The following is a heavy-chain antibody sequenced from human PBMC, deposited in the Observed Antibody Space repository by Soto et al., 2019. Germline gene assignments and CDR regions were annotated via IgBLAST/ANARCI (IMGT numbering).Heavy chain of an antibody. Sequence: PGGSLRLSCAASGFTVSSNYMSWVRQAPGKGLEWVSVIYSGGSTYYADSVKGRFTISRHNSKNTLYLQMNSLRAEDTAVYYCARFNYPYSGYDSHYYMDVWGEGTTVTLSS. CDR2: IYSGGST. V-gene: IGHV3-53*04. D-gene: IGHD5-12*01. CDR3: ARFNYPYSGYDSHYYMDV. J-gene: IGHJ6*03. CDR1: GFTVSSNY.